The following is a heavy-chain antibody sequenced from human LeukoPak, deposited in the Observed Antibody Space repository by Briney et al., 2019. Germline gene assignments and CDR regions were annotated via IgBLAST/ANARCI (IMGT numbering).Heavy chain of an antibody. CDR3: ARDGIAVAENWFDP. D-gene: IGHD6-19*01. J-gene: IGHJ5*02. CDR2: ISSSGSTI. V-gene: IGHV3-11*01. Sequence: GGSLRLSCAASGFTFSDYYMSWIRQAPGKGLEWVSYISSSGSTIYYADSVKGRFTISRDNAKNSLYLQMNSLRAEDTAVYYCARDGIAVAENWFDPWGQGTLVTVSS. CDR1: GFTFSDYY.